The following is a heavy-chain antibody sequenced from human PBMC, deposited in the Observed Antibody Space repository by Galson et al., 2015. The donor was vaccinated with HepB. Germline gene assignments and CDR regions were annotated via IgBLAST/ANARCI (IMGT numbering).Heavy chain of an antibody. V-gene: IGHV3-48*01. Sequence: SLRLSCAASGFTFSSYSMNWVRQAPGKGLEWVSYISSSSSTIYYADSVKGRFTISRDNAKNSLYLQMNSLRAEDTAVYYCARTKIGWFGDSDGWFDPWGQGTLVTVSS. CDR3: ARTKIGWFGDSDGWFDP. J-gene: IGHJ5*02. CDR2: ISSSSSTI. CDR1: GFTFSSYS. D-gene: IGHD3-10*01.